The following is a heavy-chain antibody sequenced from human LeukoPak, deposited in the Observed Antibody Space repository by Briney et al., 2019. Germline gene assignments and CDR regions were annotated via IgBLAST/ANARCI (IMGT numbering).Heavy chain of an antibody. D-gene: IGHD3-22*01. CDR1: GFTFNNYA. Sequence: GGSLRLSCTASGFTFNNYAMTWVRQAPGKGLEWVSATTGSGAYTNYADSVKGRFTISRDNSKNTIYLQMNSLRAEDTAIYYCVKRSSTSSGYFDFWGRGTLVTVSS. V-gene: IGHV3-23*01. CDR3: VKRSSTSSGYFDF. CDR2: TTGSGAYT. J-gene: IGHJ4*02.